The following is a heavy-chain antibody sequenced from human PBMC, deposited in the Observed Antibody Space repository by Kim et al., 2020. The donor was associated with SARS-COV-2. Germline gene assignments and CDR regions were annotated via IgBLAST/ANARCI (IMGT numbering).Heavy chain of an antibody. D-gene: IGHD3-3*01. Sequence: THNPSLKSRVTMSVDTSKNQFSLKLSSVTAADTAVYYCASGIFGVGGLDYWGQGTLVTVSS. CDR3: ASGIFGVGGLDY. J-gene: IGHJ4*02. V-gene: IGHV4-4*07.